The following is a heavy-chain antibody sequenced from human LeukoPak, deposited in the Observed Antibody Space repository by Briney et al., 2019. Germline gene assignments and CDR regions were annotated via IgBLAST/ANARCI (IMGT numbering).Heavy chain of an antibody. CDR1: GFTVSSNY. D-gene: IGHD3-9*01. CDR3: ARSSHYDILTGYSEEDAFDI. CDR2: IYSGGST. V-gene: IGHV3-53*01. J-gene: IGHJ3*02. Sequence: GRSLRLSCAASGFTVSSNYMSWVRQAPGKGLEWVSVIYSGGSTDYADSVKGRFTISRDTSKNTLYLQMNSLRVEDTAVYYCARSSHYDILTGYSEEDAFDIWGQGTMVTVSS.